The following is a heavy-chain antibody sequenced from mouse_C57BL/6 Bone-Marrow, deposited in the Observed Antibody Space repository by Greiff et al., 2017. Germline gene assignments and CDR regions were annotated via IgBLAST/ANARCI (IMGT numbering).Heavy chain of an antibody. J-gene: IGHJ2*01. CDR2: IDPSDSYT. V-gene: IGHV1-69*01. D-gene: IGHD2-2*01. Sequence: VQLQQPGAELVMPGASVKLSCKASGYTFTSYWMHWVKQRPGQGLEWIGEIDPSDSYTNYNQKFKGKSTLTVDTSSSTAYMQLSSLTSEDSAVYYCARGGVNFDYWGQGTTLTVSS. CDR1: GYTFTSYW. CDR3: ARGGVNFDY.